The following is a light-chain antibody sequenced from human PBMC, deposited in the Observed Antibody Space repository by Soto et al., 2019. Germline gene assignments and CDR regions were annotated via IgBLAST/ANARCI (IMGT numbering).Light chain of an antibody. CDR2: KAS. V-gene: IGKV1-5*03. J-gene: IGKJ3*01. Sequence: DIQMTQSPSTLSASVGDRVTITCRASQSISSWLAWYQQKPGKAPKLLIYKASSLESGVPSRFSGSGSGTEFTLTISSLQPDDFATYYCQQSYRTPRTFGPGTKVDIK. CDR3: QQSYRTPRT. CDR1: QSISSW.